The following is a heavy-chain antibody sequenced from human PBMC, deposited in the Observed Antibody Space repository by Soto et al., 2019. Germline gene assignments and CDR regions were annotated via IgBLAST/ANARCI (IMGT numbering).Heavy chain of an antibody. Sequence: PSETLSLTCSVSSDSMNSGGYYLSWIRQHPGKGLEWIGYIYSNGDTYYNPSLKSRVTISVDTSKNQFSLNLTSVTAADAAVYYCARRGGSSSGYYYYAMDVWGPGTTVTVSS. CDR1: SDSMNSGGYY. D-gene: IGHD6-6*01. J-gene: IGHJ6*02. CDR3: ARRGGSSSGYYYYAMDV. CDR2: IYSNGDT. V-gene: IGHV4-31*03.